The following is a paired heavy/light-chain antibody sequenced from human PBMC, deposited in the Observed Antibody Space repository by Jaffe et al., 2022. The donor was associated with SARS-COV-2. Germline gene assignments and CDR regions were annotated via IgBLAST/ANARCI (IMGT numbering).Light chain of an antibody. CDR2: EVS. V-gene: IGLV2-8*01. CDR1: SSDVGGYNY. J-gene: IGLJ2*01. CDR3: SSYAGSNMGV. Sequence: QSALTQPPSASGSPGQSVTISCTGTSSDVGGYNYVSWYQQHPGKAPKLMIYEVSKRPSGVPDRFSGSKSGNTASLTVSGLQAEDEADYYCSSYAGSNMGVFGGGTKLTVL.
Heavy chain of an antibody. CDR3: AKGGWGNYRSNYFDY. J-gene: IGHJ4*02. CDR2: ISGSGGST. Sequence: EVQLLESGGGLVQPGGSLRVSCAASGFTFANYAMSWVRQAPGMGLEWVSSISGSGGSTYYADSVKGRFTISRDNSKNTLYLQMNSLRAEDTAVYYCAKGGWGNYRSNYFDYWGQGTLVTVSS. V-gene: IGHV3-23*01. CDR1: GFTFANYA. D-gene: IGHD1-7*01.